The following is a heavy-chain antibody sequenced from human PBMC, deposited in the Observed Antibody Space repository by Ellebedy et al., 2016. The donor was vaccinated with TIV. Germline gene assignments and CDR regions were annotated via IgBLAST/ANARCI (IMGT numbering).Heavy chain of an antibody. V-gene: IGHV3-23*01. CDR2: IGTGGNT. D-gene: IGHD5-18*01. CDR1: GFTFTTYA. Sequence: GESLKISCAASGFTFTTYAMHWVRQAPGKGLEWVSGIGTGGNTFYADSVRGRFTISRDNSKSTLDLQMNSLRAEDTAVYFCAKDRTPGDGYWVFDYWGQGTLVTVSS. CDR3: AKDRTPGDGYWVFDY. J-gene: IGHJ4*02.